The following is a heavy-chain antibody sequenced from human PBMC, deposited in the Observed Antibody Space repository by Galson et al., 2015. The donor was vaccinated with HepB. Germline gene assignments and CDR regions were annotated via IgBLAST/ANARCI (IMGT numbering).Heavy chain of an antibody. V-gene: IGHV3-43*01. CDR2: ISWDGGST. J-gene: IGHJ6*02. CDR3: AKQDSDIVSTQGYYYGMDV. D-gene: IGHD2-15*01. Sequence: SLRLSCAASGFTFDDYTMHWVRQAPGKGLEWVSLISWDGGSTYYADSVKGRFTISRDNSKNSLYLQMNSLRTEDTALYYCAKQDSDIVSTQGYYYGMDVWGQGTTVTVSS. CDR1: GFTFDDYT.